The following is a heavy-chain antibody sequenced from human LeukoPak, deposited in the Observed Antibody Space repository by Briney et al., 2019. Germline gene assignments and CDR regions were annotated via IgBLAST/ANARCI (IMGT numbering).Heavy chain of an antibody. CDR2: ISGSGSST. D-gene: IGHD4-4*01. Sequence: PGGSLRLSCAASGFTFSSYAMSWVRQAPGKGLEWVSAISGSGSSTYYADSVKGRFTISRDNSKNTLYLQMNSLRAEDTAVYSCAIDLSNPYKYYGMDVWGQGTTVTVSS. J-gene: IGHJ6*02. CDR1: GFTFSSYA. V-gene: IGHV3-23*01. CDR3: AIDLSNPYKYYGMDV.